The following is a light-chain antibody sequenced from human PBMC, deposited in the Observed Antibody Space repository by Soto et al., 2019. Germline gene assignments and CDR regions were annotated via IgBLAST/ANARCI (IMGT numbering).Light chain of an antibody. CDR2: DAS. CDR3: QQRSKSLT. J-gene: IGKJ4*01. V-gene: IGKV3-11*01. CDR1: QSVSSY. Sequence: EIVLTQSPATLSLSPGERATLSCRASQSVSSYLAWYQQKPGQAPRLLIYDASNRATGIPARFSGSGSGTDFTLTISSLEPEDFAVYYCQQRSKSLTFGGGIKVEIK.